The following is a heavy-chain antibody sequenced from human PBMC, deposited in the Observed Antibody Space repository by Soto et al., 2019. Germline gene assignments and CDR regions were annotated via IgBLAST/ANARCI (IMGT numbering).Heavy chain of an antibody. Sequence: SETLSLTCTVSGGSISSYYWSWIRQPPGKGLEWIWYIYYSGSTNYNPSLKSRVTISVDTSKNQFSLKLSSVTAADTAVYYCARKEGYYYDSSGYYDYWGQGTLVTVSS. V-gene: IGHV4-59*01. CDR3: ARKEGYYYDSSGYYDY. J-gene: IGHJ4*02. CDR2: IYYSGST. D-gene: IGHD3-22*01. CDR1: GGSISSYY.